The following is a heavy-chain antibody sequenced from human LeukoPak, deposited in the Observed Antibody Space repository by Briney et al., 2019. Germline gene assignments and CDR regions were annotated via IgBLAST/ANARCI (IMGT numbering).Heavy chain of an antibody. V-gene: IGHV1-2*02. CDR3: ARAYYGSGSSRDDY. D-gene: IGHD3-10*01. CDR1: GYTFTGYY. Sequence: ASVKVSCKASGYTFTGYYMHWVRQTPGQGLGWMGWINPNSGGTNYAQKFQGRVTMTRDTSISPAYMELSRLRSDDTAVYYCARAYYGSGSSRDDYWGQGTLVTVSS. J-gene: IGHJ4*02. CDR2: INPNSGGT.